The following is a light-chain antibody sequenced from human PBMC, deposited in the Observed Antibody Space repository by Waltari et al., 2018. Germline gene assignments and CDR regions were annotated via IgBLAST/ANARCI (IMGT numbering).Light chain of an antibody. CDR3: SSYTSSNTLI. V-gene: IGLV2-14*03. J-gene: IGLJ2*01. Sequence: QSALTQPASLSGSPGQSITISCSGTRSDVGTYNSVSWYQQHPGKAPRLMMYDVSHRPSGVANRFSGSKSGNTASLTISGLQAEDEAEYHCSSYTSSNTLIFGGGTKLTVL. CDR2: DVS. CDR1: RSDVGTYNS.